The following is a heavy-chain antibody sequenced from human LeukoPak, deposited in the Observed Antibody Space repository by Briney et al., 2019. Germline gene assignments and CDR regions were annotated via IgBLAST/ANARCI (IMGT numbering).Heavy chain of an antibody. Sequence: SETLSLTCAVYGGSFSGYYWSWIRQPPGKGLEWIGEINHSGSTNYNPSLKSRVTISVDTSKNQFSLKLSSVTAADTAVYYCGGKGRGSIIVVGRPGGGFDPWGQGTLVTVFS. J-gene: IGHJ5*02. D-gene: IGHD3-22*01. CDR3: GGKGRGSIIVVGRPGGGFDP. CDR1: GGSFSGYY. CDR2: INHSGST. V-gene: IGHV4-34*01.